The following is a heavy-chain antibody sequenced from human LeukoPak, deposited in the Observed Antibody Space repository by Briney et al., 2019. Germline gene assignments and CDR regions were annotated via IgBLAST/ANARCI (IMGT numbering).Heavy chain of an antibody. J-gene: IGHJ3*02. V-gene: IGHV1-45*02. CDR2: ITPFNGNT. CDR1: GYTFTYRY. D-gene: IGHD3-22*01. Sequence: GASVKVSFKASGYTFTYRYLHWVRQAPGQALEWMGWITPFNGNTNYAQKFQDRVTITRDRSMSTVYMELSSLRSEDTAMYYCASYYDRSGYYSDGPLDIWGRGTMVTVSS. CDR3: ASYYDRSGYYSDGPLDI.